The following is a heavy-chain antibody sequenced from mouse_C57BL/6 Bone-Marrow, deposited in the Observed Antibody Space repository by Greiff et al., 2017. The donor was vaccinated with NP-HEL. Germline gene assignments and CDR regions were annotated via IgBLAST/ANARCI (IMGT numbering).Heavy chain of an antibody. V-gene: IGHV5-12*01. CDR1: GFTFSDYY. J-gene: IGHJ1*03. CDR2: ISNGGGST. Sequence: DVHLVESGGGLVQPGGSLKLSCAASGFTFSDYYMYWVRQTPEKRLEWVAYISNGGGSTYYPDTVKGRFTISRDNAKNTLYLQMSRLKSEDTAMYYCARSPPLTTVVATYWYFDVWGTGTTVTVSS. CDR3: ARSPPLTTVVATYWYFDV. D-gene: IGHD1-1*01.